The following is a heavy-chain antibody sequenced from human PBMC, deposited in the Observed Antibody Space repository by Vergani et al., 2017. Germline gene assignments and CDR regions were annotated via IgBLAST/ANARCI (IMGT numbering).Heavy chain of an antibody. V-gene: IGHV3-23*01. Sequence: EVQLLESGGGLVQPGGSLRLSCAASGFTFSSYAMSWVRQAPGKGLEWVSAISGSGGSTYYADSVKGRFTISRDNSKNTLYLQMNSLRAEDTAVYYCAKLPPRYDSSGYYYGYFDYWGQGTLVTVSS. J-gene: IGHJ4*02. D-gene: IGHD3-22*01. CDR3: AKLPPRYDSSGYYYGYFDY. CDR2: ISGSGGST. CDR1: GFTFSSYA.